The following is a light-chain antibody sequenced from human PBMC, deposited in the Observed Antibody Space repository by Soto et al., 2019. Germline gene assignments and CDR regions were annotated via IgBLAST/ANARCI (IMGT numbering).Light chain of an antibody. CDR3: HQYHYWWT. Sequence: EIVMTQSPATLSVSPGERVTLSFRASQSVSGHLAWYQQKPGQAPRLIISGASTRATGIPARFSGSGSGTEFTLTISSLQSEDFAVYYCHQYHYWWTFGQGTKVDNK. V-gene: IGKV3-15*01. J-gene: IGKJ1*01. CDR2: GAS. CDR1: QSVSGH.